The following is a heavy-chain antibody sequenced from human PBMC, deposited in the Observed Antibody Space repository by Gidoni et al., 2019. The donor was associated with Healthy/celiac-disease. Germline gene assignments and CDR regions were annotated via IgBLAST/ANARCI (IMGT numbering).Heavy chain of an antibody. J-gene: IGHJ4*02. V-gene: IGHV3-15*07. Sequence: EVQLVESGGGLVKPGGSLRLSCAASGFTFSNAWMNWVRQAPGKGLEWVGRIKSKTDGGTTDYAAPVKGRFTISRDDSKNTLYLQMNSLKTEDTAVYYCTTAPYLIAAFPPDYWGQGTLVTVSS. D-gene: IGHD6-13*01. CDR1: GFTFSNAW. CDR2: IKSKTDGGTT. CDR3: TTAPYLIAAFPPDY.